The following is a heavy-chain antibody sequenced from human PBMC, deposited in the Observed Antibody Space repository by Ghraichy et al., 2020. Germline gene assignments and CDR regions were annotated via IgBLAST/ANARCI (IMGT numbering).Heavy chain of an antibody. CDR1: GGTFSSYA. D-gene: IGHD2-21*02. CDR3: ATTLAYCGGDCYGSFDY. V-gene: IGHV1-69*13. J-gene: IGHJ4*02. CDR2: IIPIFGTA. Sequence: SVKVSCKASGGTFSSYAISWVRQAPGQGLEWMGGIIPIFGTANYAQKFQGRVTITADESTSTAYMELSSLRSEDTAVYYCATTLAYCGGDCYGSFDYWGQGTLVTVSS.